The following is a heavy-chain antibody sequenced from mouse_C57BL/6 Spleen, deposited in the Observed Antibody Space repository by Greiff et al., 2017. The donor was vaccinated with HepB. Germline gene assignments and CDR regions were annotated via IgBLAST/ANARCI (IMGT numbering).Heavy chain of an antibody. J-gene: IGHJ3*01. V-gene: IGHV1-52*01. CDR1: GYTFTSYW. CDR2: IDPSDSET. Sequence: QVQLQQPGAELVRPGSSVKLSCKASGYTFTSYWMHWVKQRPMQGLEWIGNIDPSDSETHYNQKFKDKATLTVDKSSSTAYMQLSSLTSEDSAVYYCARGKVYDYAAYWGQGTLVTVSA. CDR3: ARGKVYDYAAY. D-gene: IGHD2-4*01.